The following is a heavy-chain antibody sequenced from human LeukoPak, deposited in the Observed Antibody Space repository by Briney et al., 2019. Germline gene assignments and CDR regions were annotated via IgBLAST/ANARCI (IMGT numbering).Heavy chain of an antibody. CDR1: GLTFDDYA. V-gene: IGHV3-9*01. CDR3: ARDLPDYYDSSGYYKKGGYFDY. J-gene: IGHJ4*02. Sequence: TGGSLRLSCAASGLTFDDYAMYWVRQAPGKGLEWVSGISWNSGSIGYADSVKGRFTISRDNAKNFLYLQMNSLRAEDTAVYYCARDLPDYYDSSGYYKKGGYFDYWGQGTLVTVSS. CDR2: ISWNSGSI. D-gene: IGHD3-22*01.